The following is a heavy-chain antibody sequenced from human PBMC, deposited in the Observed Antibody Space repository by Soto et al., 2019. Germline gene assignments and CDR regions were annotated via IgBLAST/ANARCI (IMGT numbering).Heavy chain of an antibody. Sequence: ASVKVSCKASGGTFSSYAISWVRQAPGQGLEWMGGIIPIFGTANYAQKFQGRVTITADESTSTAYMELSSLRSEDTAVYYCARAAQHYYDSSGYYARPGLHFDYWGQGTLVTAPQ. CDR2: IIPIFGTA. V-gene: IGHV1-69*13. CDR1: GGTFSSYA. D-gene: IGHD3-22*01. CDR3: ARAAQHYYDSSGYYARPGLHFDY. J-gene: IGHJ4*02.